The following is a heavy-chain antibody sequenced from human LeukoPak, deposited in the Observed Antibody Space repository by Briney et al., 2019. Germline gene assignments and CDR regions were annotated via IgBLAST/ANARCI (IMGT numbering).Heavy chain of an antibody. CDR3: ASSLWFGEFEASDY. D-gene: IGHD3-10*01. CDR1: GGSFSGYY. Sequence: SETLSLTCAVYGGSFSGYYWSWIRQPPGKGLEWIGEINHSGSTNYNPSLKSRVTISVDTSKNQFSLKLSSVTAADTAVYYCASSLWFGEFEASDYWGQGTLVTVSS. V-gene: IGHV4-34*01. CDR2: INHSGST. J-gene: IGHJ4*02.